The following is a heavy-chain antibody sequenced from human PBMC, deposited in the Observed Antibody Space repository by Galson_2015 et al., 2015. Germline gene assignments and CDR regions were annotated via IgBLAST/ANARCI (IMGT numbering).Heavy chain of an antibody. CDR2: ISSSSSYI. CDR3: ARDGYGSGTLPFDY. Sequence: SLRLSCAASGFTFSSYSMNWVRQAPGKGLEWVSSISSSSSYIYYADSVKGRFTISRDNAKNSLYLQMNSLRAEDTAVYYCARDGYGSGTLPFDYWGQGTLVTVSS. V-gene: IGHV3-21*01. D-gene: IGHD3-10*01. J-gene: IGHJ4*02. CDR1: GFTFSSYS.